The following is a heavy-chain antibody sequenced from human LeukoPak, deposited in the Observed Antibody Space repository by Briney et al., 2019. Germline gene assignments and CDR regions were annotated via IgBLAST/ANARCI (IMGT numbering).Heavy chain of an antibody. V-gene: IGHV1-8*01. Sequence: ASVKVSCKASGYTFTSYDINWVRQATGQGLEWMGWMNPNSGNTGYAQKFQGRVTMTRNTSISTAYMELSSLRSEDTAVYYCARGIYSFGYYGMDVWGQGTTVTVSS. CDR2: MNPNSGNT. D-gene: IGHD5-18*01. J-gene: IGHJ6*02. CDR3: ARGIYSFGYYGMDV. CDR1: GYTFTSYD.